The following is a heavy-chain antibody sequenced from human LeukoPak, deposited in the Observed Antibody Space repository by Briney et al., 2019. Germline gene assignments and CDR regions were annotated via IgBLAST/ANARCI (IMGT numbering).Heavy chain of an antibody. CDR2: INPNSGGT. D-gene: IGHD3-9*01. Sequence: ASVKVSCKASGYTFTGYYMHWVRQAPGQGLEWMGWINPNSGGTNYAQKFQGRVTMTRDTSISTAYMELSRLRSDDTAVYYCARGGAGYYDILTGYFFRYYYYMDVWGKGTTVTISS. V-gene: IGHV1-2*02. CDR3: ARGGAGYYDILTGYFFRYYYYMDV. J-gene: IGHJ6*03. CDR1: GYTFTGYY.